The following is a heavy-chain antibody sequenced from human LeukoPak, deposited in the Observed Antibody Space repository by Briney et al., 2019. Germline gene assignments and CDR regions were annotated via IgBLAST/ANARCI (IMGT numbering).Heavy chain of an antibody. CDR3: ASVRHDPLEYYYYVDV. J-gene: IGHJ6*03. CDR1: GDSLSRYY. D-gene: IGHD2/OR15-2a*01. CDR2: INPSGSP. Sequence: SETLSLTCAVYGDSLSRYYWTWIRQPPGKGLEWLGEINPSGSPKYNPSLKSRATISVGTSKNQFPLRLTSVTAADTALYYCASVRHDPLEYYYYVDVWGKGTTVTVSS. V-gene: IGHV4-34*01.